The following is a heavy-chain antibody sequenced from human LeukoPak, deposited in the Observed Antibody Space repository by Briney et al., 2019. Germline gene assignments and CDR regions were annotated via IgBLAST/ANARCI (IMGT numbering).Heavy chain of an antibody. J-gene: IGHJ4*02. CDR2: INPNSGGT. CDR3: ARDRDYGSGIFDY. CDR1: GYTLTELS. V-gene: IGHV1-2*02. D-gene: IGHD3-10*01. Sequence: ASVKVSCKVSGYTLTELSMHWVRQAPGQGLEWMGWINPNSGGTNYAQKFQGRVTMTRDTSISTAYMELNRLRSDDTAVYYCARDRDYGSGIFDYWGQGTLVTVSS.